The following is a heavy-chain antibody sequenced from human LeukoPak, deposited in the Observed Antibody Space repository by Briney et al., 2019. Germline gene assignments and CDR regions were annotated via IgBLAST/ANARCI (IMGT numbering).Heavy chain of an antibody. Sequence: ASAKVSCKASGYTFTSYYMHWVRQAPGQGLEGMGIINPSGGSTSYAQKFQGRVTMTRDMSTSTVYMELSSLRSEDTAVYYCARERGITGTTIDWGQGTLVTVSS. J-gene: IGHJ4*02. CDR1: GYTFTSYY. CDR3: ARERGITGTTID. V-gene: IGHV1-46*01. CDR2: INPSGGST. D-gene: IGHD1-20*01.